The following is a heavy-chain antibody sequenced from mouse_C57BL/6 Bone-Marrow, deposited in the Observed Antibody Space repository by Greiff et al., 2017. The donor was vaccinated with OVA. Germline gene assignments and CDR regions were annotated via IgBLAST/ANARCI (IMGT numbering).Heavy chain of an antibody. J-gene: IGHJ2*01. CDR2: IYPGDGDT. V-gene: IGHV1-80*01. Sequence: VKLMESGAELAQPGASVEISCKASGYAFSSYWMNWVKQRPGKGLEWIGQIYPGDGDTNYNGKFKGKATLTADKSSSTAYMQLSSLTSEDSAVYFCARGYFWGQGTTLTVSS. CDR1: GYAFSSYW. CDR3: ARGYF.